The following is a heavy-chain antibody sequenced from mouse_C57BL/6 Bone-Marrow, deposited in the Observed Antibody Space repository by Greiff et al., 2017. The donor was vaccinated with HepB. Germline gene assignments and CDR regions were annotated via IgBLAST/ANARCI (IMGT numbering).Heavy chain of an antibody. Sequence: QVQLQQPGAELVKPGASVKLSCKASGYTFTSYWMQWVKQRPGQGLEWIGEIDPYDSYTNYNQKFKGKATLTVDTSSSTAYMQLSSLTSEDSAVYYCARSYGNYALFAYWGQGTLVTVSA. CDR2: IDPYDSYT. V-gene: IGHV1-50*01. D-gene: IGHD2-1*01. J-gene: IGHJ3*01. CDR1: GYTFTSYW. CDR3: ARSYGNYALFAY.